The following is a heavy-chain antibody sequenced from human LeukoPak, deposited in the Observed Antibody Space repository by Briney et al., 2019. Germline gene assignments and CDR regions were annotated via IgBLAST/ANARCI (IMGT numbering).Heavy chain of an antibody. CDR2: ITGNRANT. D-gene: IGHD3-10*01. CDR3: ARVSIGSYFDY. Sequence: TGGSLRLSCSASGFTFNSYAIQWVRQAPGKGLEYVSSITGNRANTYYADSVKGRFTISRDNSKNTLYLQMSSLTTEDTAMYYCARVSIGSYFDYWGQGTLVTVSS. J-gene: IGHJ4*02. CDR1: GFTFNSYA. V-gene: IGHV3-64D*06.